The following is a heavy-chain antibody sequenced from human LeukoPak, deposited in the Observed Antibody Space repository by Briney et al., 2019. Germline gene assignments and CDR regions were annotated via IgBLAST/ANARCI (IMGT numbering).Heavy chain of an antibody. J-gene: IGHJ4*02. V-gene: IGHV3-30*02. D-gene: IGHD5-24*01. Sequence: GGTLRLSCAASGFTFSSYGMSWVRQAPGKGLEWVAFIRYDGSNKYYADSVKGRFTISRDNSKNTLILQMNSLRAEDTAVYYCAKSGYNRFDYWGQGILVTVSS. CDR3: AKSGYNRFDY. CDR1: GFTFSSYG. CDR2: IRYDGSNK.